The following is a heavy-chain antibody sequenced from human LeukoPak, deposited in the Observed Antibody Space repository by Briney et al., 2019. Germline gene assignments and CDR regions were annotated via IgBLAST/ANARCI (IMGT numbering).Heavy chain of an antibody. J-gene: IGHJ4*02. CDR2: IYHSGST. CDR3: ALFDGGY. CDR1: GYSISSGYY. D-gene: IGHD2-15*01. Sequence: SETLSLTCAVSGYSISSGYYWGWIRQPPGKGLGWIGSIYHSGSTYYNPSLKSRVTISVDTSKNQFSLKLSSVTAADTAVHYCALFDGGYWGQGTLVTVSS. V-gene: IGHV4-38-2*01.